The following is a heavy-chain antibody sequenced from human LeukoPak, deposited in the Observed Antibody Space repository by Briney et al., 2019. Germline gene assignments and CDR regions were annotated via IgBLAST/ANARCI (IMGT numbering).Heavy chain of an antibody. V-gene: IGHV4-34*01. Sequence: SETLSFTCGVYGGSFSGYYWSWIRQPPGKGLEWIGEINDSGSTNYNPSLKSRATISADTSKNQFSLNLSSVTAADTAVYYCARHMLGGKRSFDSWGQGTLVTVSS. CDR1: GGSFSGYY. D-gene: IGHD4-23*01. CDR2: INDSGST. J-gene: IGHJ4*02. CDR3: ARHMLGGKRSFDS.